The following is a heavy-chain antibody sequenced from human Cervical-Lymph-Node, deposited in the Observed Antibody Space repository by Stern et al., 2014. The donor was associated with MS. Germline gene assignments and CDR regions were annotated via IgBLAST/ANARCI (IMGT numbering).Heavy chain of an antibody. CDR3: ARGSGDNWFGP. D-gene: IGHD3-10*01. V-gene: IGHV1-69*06. CDR1: GGV. CDR2: VIPFVGTS. J-gene: IGHJ5*02. Sequence: VHLVESGAEVKKPGSSMKVSCKSSGGVSWVRQAPGQGLEWMGGVIPFVGTSNYAQKFQGRVTITADTSTNTTYLHLSRLTSADTAIYYCARGSGDNWFGPWGQGTLVTVSS.